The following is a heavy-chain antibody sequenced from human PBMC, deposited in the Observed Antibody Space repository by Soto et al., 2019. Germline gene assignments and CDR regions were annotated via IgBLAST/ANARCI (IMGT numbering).Heavy chain of an antibody. CDR2: VSSSSGTS. CDR1: GFTFSSFG. Sequence: EVPLVESGGDLVQPGGSLRLSCAASGFTFSSFGMNWFRQAPGKGLEWIAYVSSSSGTSHYPDSVKGRFTVSRDNARNSVFLQMDSLTIDDTAVYYGARDMRANSYCSADYWGQGTLVTVSS. V-gene: IGHV3-48*01. D-gene: IGHD3-16*02. CDR3: ARDMRANSYCSADY. J-gene: IGHJ4*02.